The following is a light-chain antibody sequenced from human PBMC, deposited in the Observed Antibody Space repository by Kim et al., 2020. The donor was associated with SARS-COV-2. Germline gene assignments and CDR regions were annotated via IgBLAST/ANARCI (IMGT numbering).Light chain of an antibody. J-gene: IGKJ1*01. V-gene: IGKV3-20*01. CDR2: GAS. CDR1: QSVSSNY. Sequence: ETVLTQSPGTLSLSPGERATLSCRASQSVSSNYLAWYQQRPGQAPRLLIYGASNRATGIPDRFSGSGSGTAFTLSISRLEAEDFAVYYCQQYGNSPQTFGQGTKVDIK. CDR3: QQYGNSPQT.